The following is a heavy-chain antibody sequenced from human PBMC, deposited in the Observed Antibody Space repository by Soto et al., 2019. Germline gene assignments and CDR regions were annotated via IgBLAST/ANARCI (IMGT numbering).Heavy chain of an antibody. V-gene: IGHV3-73*01. CDR1: GFTFSVSA. D-gene: IGHD4-4*01. CDR3: SRWNFYSKYHMDV. Sequence: HLGGSLRLSCAASGFTFSVSAMHWVRQASGKGLEWVGRIRSKANNYATSYAASVKGRFTMSRDDSKNTAYLQMNSLKTEDTAVYYCSRWNFYSKYHMDVWGQGTTVTVSS. J-gene: IGHJ6*02. CDR2: IRSKANNYAT.